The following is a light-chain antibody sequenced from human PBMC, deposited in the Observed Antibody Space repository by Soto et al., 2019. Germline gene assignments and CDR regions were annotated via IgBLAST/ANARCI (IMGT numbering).Light chain of an antibody. Sequence: SYELTQPPSVSVSPGQTASITCSGDKLGDKYACWYQQKPGQSPVLVIYQDSKRPSGIPERFSGSNSGNTATLTISGTQAIDEADYYCQAWDSSPEMFGGGTEGT. V-gene: IGLV3-1*01. CDR1: KLGDKY. CDR2: QDS. CDR3: QAWDSSPEM. J-gene: IGLJ3*02.